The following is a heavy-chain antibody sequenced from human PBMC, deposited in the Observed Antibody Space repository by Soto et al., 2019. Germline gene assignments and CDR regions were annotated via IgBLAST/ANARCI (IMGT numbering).Heavy chain of an antibody. V-gene: IGHV3-7*03. J-gene: IGHJ3*02. Sequence: GGSLRLSCEASGFTSGSYWMAWVRQAPGKGLEWVANIQQDGRERHYGDSVKGRFTISRDNAKNSLYLEMNSLRAEDTAFYYCVREGRLLGAFDIWGQGAMVTVSS. CDR1: GFTSGSYW. D-gene: IGHD3-10*01. CDR2: IQQDGRER. CDR3: VREGRLLGAFDI.